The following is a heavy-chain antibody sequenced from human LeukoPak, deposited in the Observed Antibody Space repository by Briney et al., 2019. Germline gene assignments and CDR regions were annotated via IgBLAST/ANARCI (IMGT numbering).Heavy chain of an antibody. V-gene: IGHV3-66*01. CDR1: GFTVISNY. D-gene: IGHD3-9*01. J-gene: IGHJ4*02. Sequence: PGGSLRLSCAASGFTVISNYMSWVRQAPGKGLGWVSVIYSGGSTYYADSVKGRFTISRDNSKNTLYLQMHSLRAEDTAVYYCARDLNDILTGYYTDYWGQGTLVTVSS. CDR2: IYSGGST. CDR3: ARDLNDILTGYYTDY.